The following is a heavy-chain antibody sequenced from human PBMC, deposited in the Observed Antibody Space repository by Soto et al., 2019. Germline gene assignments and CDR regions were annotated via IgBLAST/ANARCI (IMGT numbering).Heavy chain of an antibody. D-gene: IGHD3-10*01. CDR1: GGSISNYY. J-gene: IGHJ5*02. CDR2: IYNSGST. CDR3: ARTCFDSGTYYNSCFDP. V-gene: IGHV4-59*01. Sequence: SETLSLTCTVSGGSISNYYWNWIRQPPGKGLEWIGSIYNSGSTSYNPSLKSRVTMSVDTSKKQFSLKLTSVTAADAAVYYCARTCFDSGTYYNSCFDPWGQGTLVTVSS.